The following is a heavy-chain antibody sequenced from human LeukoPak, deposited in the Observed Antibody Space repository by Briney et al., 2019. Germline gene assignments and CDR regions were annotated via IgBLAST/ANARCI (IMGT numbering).Heavy chain of an antibody. V-gene: IGHV3-30*04. CDR1: GFTFSSYA. Sequence: GGSLRLSCAASGFTFSSYAMHWVRQAPGKGLEWVAVISYDGSNKYYADSVKGRFTISRDNSKNTLYLQMNSLRAEDTAVYYCARDEGASRSRGGPQFHYYYGMDVWGKGTTVTVSS. CDR2: ISYDGSNK. D-gene: IGHD3-10*01. CDR3: ARDEGASRSRGGPQFHYYYGMDV. J-gene: IGHJ6*04.